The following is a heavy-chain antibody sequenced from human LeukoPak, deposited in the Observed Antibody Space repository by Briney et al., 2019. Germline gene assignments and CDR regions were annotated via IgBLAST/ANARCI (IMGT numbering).Heavy chain of an antibody. CDR2: ISGSGGST. J-gene: IGHJ3*02. D-gene: IGHD3-22*01. V-gene: IGHV3-23*01. CDR1: GFTFSSYA. CDR3: AIPRNHYYDSSGYFGDDAFDI. Sequence: QPGGSLRLSCAASGFTFSSYAMSWVRQAPGKGLEWVSAISGSGGSTYYADSVKGRFTISRDNSKNTLYLQMNSLRAEDTAVYYCAIPRNHYYDSSGYFGDDAFDIWGQGTMVTVSS.